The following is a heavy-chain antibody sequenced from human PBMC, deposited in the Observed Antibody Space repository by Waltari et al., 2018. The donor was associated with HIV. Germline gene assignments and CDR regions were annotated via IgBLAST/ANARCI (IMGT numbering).Heavy chain of an antibody. CDR1: GYTLTGYS. D-gene: IGHD3-10*01. Sequence: QVQLVQSGAEVKKPGASVKVSCKASGYTLTGYSFHWLRQAPGQGLEWMGWINPNNGDTYYTQKFQGRVTMTRDTSISTAYMELSRLRSDDTAVYYCARVRGVRGDNAMDVWGQGTTVTVSS. V-gene: IGHV1-2*02. J-gene: IGHJ6*02. CDR2: INPNNGDT. CDR3: ARVRGVRGDNAMDV.